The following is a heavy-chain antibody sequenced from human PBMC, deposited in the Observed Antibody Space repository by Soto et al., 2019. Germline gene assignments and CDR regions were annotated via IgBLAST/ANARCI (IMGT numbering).Heavy chain of an antibody. D-gene: IGHD1-7*01. CDR2: ISGSGSNT. J-gene: IGHJ3*02. Sequence: EVQLLESGGGLVQPGASLRLSCAASGFTFSSYAMSWVRQAPGKGLEWVSAISGSGSNTYYADSVKGRFTISRDNSQNALCLQMNSLRAEDTSVYFCEKDPFPSTGTTVDALDIWGQGTMVTVSS. CDR1: GFTFSSYA. CDR3: EKDPFPSTGTTVDALDI. V-gene: IGHV3-23*01.